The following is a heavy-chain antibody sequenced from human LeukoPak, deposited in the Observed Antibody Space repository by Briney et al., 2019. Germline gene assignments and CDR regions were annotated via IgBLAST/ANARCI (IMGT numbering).Heavy chain of an antibody. Sequence: SETLSLTCTVSGDSINGYYWSWIRQPPGKGLEWIGYIYYSGSTNYNPSLKSRVTISVDTSKNQFSLKLSSVTAADTAVYYCASYMATINLDGGLSYWGQGTLVTVSS. CDR2: IYYSGST. CDR3: ASYMATINLDGGLSY. CDR1: GDSINGYY. V-gene: IGHV4-59*01. J-gene: IGHJ4*02. D-gene: IGHD5-24*01.